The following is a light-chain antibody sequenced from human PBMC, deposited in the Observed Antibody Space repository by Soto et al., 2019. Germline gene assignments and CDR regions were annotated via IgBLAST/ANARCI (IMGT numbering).Light chain of an antibody. CDR1: RSDVGGYNY. V-gene: IGLV2-14*03. CDR2: DVN. J-gene: IGLJ2*01. CDR3: SSYTTSTTLVL. Sequence: QSALTQPASVSGSPGQSITISCIGTRSDVGGYNYVSWYQHHPGKVPKLMIYDVNNRPSGVSNRFSGSKSGNTASLTISGLQAEDEADYYCSSYTTSTTLVLFGGGTKLTVL.